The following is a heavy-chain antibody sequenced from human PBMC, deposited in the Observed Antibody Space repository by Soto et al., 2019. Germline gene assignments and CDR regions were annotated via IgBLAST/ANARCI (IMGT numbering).Heavy chain of an antibody. V-gene: IGHV4-31*03. Sequence: QVQLQESGPGLVKPSQTLSLTCTVSGCSISSGGYYWSWIRQHPGKGLEWIGYIYYSGSTYYNPSLKSRVTISVDTSKNQFSLKLSTVTAADTAVYYCARRLGGYSYGYYCFDYWGQGTLVTVSS. J-gene: IGHJ4*02. D-gene: IGHD5-18*01. CDR2: IYYSGST. CDR3: ARRLGGYSYGYYCFDY. CDR1: GCSISSGGYY.